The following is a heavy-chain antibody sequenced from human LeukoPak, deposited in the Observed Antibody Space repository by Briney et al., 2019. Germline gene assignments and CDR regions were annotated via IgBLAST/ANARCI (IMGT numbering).Heavy chain of an antibody. CDR3: ARRNGQDIVATFRRRYYFDY. J-gene: IGHJ4*02. D-gene: IGHD5-12*01. V-gene: IGHV4-34*01. Sequence: SETLSLTCAVYGGSFSGYYWSWVRQPPGKGLEWIGEINHSGSTNYNPSLKSRVTISINTSKNQFSLKLSSVNAADTAVYYCARRNGQDIVATFRRRYYFDYWGQGTLVTVSS. CDR1: GGSFSGYY. CDR2: INHSGST.